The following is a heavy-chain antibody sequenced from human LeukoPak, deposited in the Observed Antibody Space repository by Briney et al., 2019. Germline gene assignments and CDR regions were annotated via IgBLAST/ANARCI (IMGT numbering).Heavy chain of an antibody. CDR1: GFTFSSDS. J-gene: IGHJ4*02. CDR3: ARIVGATNY. D-gene: IGHD1-26*01. Sequence: QPGGSLRLSCAASGFTFSSDSMNWVRQAPGKGLEWVSYISSSSSTICYADSVKGRFTISRDNAKNSLYLQMNSLRAEDTAVYYCARIVGATNYWGQGTLVTVSS. CDR2: ISSSSSTI. V-gene: IGHV3-48*04.